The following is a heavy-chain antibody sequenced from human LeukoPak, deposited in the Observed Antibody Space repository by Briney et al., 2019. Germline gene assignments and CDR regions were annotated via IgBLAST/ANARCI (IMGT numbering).Heavy chain of an antibody. V-gene: IGHV4-59*08. CDR1: GGSISSYY. Sequence: SETLSLTCTVSGGSISSYYWSWIRQPPGKGLEWIGYIYYSGSTNYNPPLKSRVTISVDTSKNQFSLKLSSVTAADTAVYYCARLMTTVTTSDYYYYMDVWGKGTTVTVSS. CDR2: IYYSGST. J-gene: IGHJ6*03. D-gene: IGHD4-17*01. CDR3: ARLMTTVTTSDYYYYMDV.